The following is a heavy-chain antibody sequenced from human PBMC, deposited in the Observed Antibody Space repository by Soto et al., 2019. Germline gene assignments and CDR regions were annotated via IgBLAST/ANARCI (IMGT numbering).Heavy chain of an antibody. CDR2: IYHSGST. CDR1: GGSISSGGYS. J-gene: IGHJ4*02. CDR3: ARYGSGECNRGSCYSPFDY. Sequence: SETLSLTCAVSGGSISSGGYSWSWIRQPPGKGLEWIGYIYHSGSTYYNPSLKSRVTISVDRSKNQFSLKLSSVTAADTAVYYCARYGSGECNRGSCYSPFDYWGQGTLVTVSS. D-gene: IGHD2-15*01. V-gene: IGHV4-30-2*01.